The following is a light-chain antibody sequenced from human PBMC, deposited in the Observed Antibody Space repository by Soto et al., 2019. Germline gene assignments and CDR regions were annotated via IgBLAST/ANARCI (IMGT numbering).Light chain of an antibody. CDR3: YSYAGRSTWV. Sequence: QSALTQPASVSGSPGQSITISCTGTSSDIGSYKFVSWYQQQHPGKAPKLMIYGGSKRPSGVSNRFTGSMSGNTASLTISGLQAEDEADYYCYSYAGRSTWVFGGGTQLTVL. J-gene: IGLJ2*01. CDR1: SSDIGSYKF. V-gene: IGLV2-23*01. CDR2: GGS.